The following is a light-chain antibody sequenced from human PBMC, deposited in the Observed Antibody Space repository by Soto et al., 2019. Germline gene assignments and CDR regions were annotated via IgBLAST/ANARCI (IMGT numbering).Light chain of an antibody. J-gene: IGKJ1*01. V-gene: IGKV1-13*02. CDR3: QQYNSYPWT. CDR1: QGISNY. CDR2: DVS. Sequence: IQMTQSPSSLSASVGDRVTITCRASQGISNYLAWYQQKPGTVPKLLISDVSTLESGVPSRFSGSGSGTEFTLTISSLQPDDFATYYCQQYNSYPWTFGQGTKVDIK.